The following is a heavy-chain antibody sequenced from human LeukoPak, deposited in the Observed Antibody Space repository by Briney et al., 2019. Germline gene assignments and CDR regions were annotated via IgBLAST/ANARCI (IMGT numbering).Heavy chain of an antibody. CDR2: INDSGST. V-gene: IGHV4-34*01. Sequence: SETLSLTCAVYGGSFSGYYWSWLRQPPGKGLEWIGEINDSGSTNYNPSLKSRVTISVDTSMNQFSLKLSSVTAADTAEYYCARGLRFGESRPYYYDYWGQGNLVTVST. J-gene: IGHJ4*02. D-gene: IGHD3-10*01. CDR1: GGSFSGYY. CDR3: ARGLRFGESRPYYYDY.